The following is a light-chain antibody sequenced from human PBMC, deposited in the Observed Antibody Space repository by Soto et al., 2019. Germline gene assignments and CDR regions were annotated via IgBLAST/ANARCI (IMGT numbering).Light chain of an antibody. J-gene: IGKJ4*01. V-gene: IGKV3-15*01. CDR1: QDVSSN. Sequence: EMVVTQSPATLSVSPGERATLSCRASQDVSSNLAWYQQKPGQAPRLLIYGASTRATGTPAGFSGSGSGTEFTLTISSLQSEDYAVYFCQQYIRWPLTFGGGTKVEIK. CDR2: GAS. CDR3: QQYIRWPLT.